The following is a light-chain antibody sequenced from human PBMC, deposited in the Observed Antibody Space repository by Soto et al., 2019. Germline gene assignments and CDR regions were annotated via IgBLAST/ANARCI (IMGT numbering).Light chain of an antibody. CDR2: AAS. V-gene: IGKV1-9*01. CDR1: QGISSY. J-gene: IGKJ1*01. Sequence: IQLTQSPSSLSASVGDRVTITCRASQGISSYLAWYQQKPGKAPKLLIYAASTLQRGVPSRFSGSGSGTDFTLTISSLQPEDFVTYYCQQLNSYLWTFGQGTKVEIK. CDR3: QQLNSYLWT.